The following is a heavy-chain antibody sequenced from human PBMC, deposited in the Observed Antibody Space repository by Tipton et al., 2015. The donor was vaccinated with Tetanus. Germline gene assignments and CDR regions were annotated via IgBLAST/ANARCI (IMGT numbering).Heavy chain of an antibody. D-gene: IGHD5/OR15-5a*01. CDR1: GFTFSNYW. Sequence: SLRLSCAASGFTFSNYWMSWVRQAPGKGLEWVANINQAGSDKYYVDSVKGRFTISRDNAKNSLFLQMDGLRAEDTAVYFCARANLNGFGVYSGLAHWGQGTLVAVSS. CDR2: INQAGSDK. V-gene: IGHV3-7*03. J-gene: IGHJ4*02. CDR3: ARANLNGFGVYSGLAH.